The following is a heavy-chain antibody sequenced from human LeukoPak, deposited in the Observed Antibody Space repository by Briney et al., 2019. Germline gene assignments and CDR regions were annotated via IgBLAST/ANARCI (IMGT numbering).Heavy chain of an antibody. J-gene: IGHJ4*02. Sequence: PGGPLRLSCAASGFTFSSYSMNWVRQAPGKGLEWVSSISSSSSYIYYADSVKGRFTISRDNAKNSLYLQMNSLRAEDTAVYYCARDTPYGDYLICDYWGQGTLVTVSS. D-gene: IGHD4-17*01. CDR1: GFTFSSYS. CDR2: ISSSSSYI. CDR3: ARDTPYGDYLICDY. V-gene: IGHV3-21*01.